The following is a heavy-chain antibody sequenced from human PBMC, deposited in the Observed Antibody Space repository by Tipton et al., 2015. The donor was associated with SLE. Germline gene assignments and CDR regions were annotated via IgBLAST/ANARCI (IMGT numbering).Heavy chain of an antibody. J-gene: IGHJ6*02. D-gene: IGHD3-16*01. CDR3: ARAPEGDLLGGMDV. Sequence: LRLSCTVSGYSISRHYWTWSRQPPGRGLVWIGCVYDSGRTNYNPSLTSRVTISLDTSKNQFSLKVRSLTAAVTAVYYCARAPEGDLLGGMDVWGQGTPVTVSS. CDR2: VYDSGRT. V-gene: IGHV4-59*11. CDR1: GYSISRHY.